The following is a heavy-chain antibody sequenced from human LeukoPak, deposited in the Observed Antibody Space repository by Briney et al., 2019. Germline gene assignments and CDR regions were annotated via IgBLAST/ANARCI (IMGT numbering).Heavy chain of an antibody. Sequence: SETLSLTCTVSGGSISSSSYYWGWIRQPPGKGLEWIGSIYYSGSTYYNPSLKSRVTISVDTSKNQFSLKLSSVTAADTAVYYCASRYYDFWSRRYFDYWGQGTLVTVSS. CDR3: ASRYYDFWSRRYFDY. CDR1: GGSISSSSYY. D-gene: IGHD3-3*01. J-gene: IGHJ4*02. V-gene: IGHV4-39*01. CDR2: IYYSGST.